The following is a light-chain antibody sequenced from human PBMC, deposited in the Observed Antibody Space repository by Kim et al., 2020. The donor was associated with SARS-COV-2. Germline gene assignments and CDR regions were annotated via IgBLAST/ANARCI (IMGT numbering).Light chain of an antibody. CDR2: DAS. Sequence: EIVLTQSPATLSLSPGESATLSCRASQSINNDLIWYQQKPGQAPRPLIYDASKRATGIPARFSGSGSGTDFTLTISSLEPEDFAVYYCQQRSTWPQTFGQGTKVDIK. V-gene: IGKV3-11*01. J-gene: IGKJ2*01. CDR1: QSINND. CDR3: QQRSTWPQT.